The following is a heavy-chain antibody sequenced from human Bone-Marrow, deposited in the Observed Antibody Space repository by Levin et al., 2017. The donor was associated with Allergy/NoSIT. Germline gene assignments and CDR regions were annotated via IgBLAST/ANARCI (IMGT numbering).Heavy chain of an antibody. CDR2: ISLSGGVT. CDR3: AKVRDWGSNYFDY. J-gene: IGHJ4*02. CDR1: GFTFSSYA. V-gene: IGHV3-23*01. Sequence: PGGSLRLSCAASGFTFSSYAMRWVRQAPGKGLEWVSGISLSGGVTDYADSVKGRFTISRDNSKNTLYLQMKSLRAEDTAVYYCAKVRDWGSNYFDYWGQGTLVTVSS. D-gene: IGHD7-27*01.